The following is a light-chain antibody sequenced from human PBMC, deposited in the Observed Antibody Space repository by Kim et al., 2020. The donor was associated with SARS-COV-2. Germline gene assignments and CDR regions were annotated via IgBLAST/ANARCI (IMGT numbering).Light chain of an antibody. Sequence: SPGERVALSGRASQSVNYHLAWYQQKPGQAPRLLISGTVTRATGIPARFRGSGSGTEFTLTSSSMRSEDFGVYYCHQYNAWPPRYTFGQGTTLEIK. CDR3: HQYNAWPPRYT. CDR1: QSVNYH. V-gene: IGKV3-15*01. CDR2: GTV. J-gene: IGKJ2*01.